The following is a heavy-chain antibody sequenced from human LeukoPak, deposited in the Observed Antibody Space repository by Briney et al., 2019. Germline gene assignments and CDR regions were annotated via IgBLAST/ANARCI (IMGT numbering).Heavy chain of an antibody. CDR2: IYHSGIT. J-gene: IGHJ4*02. Sequence: SETMSLTCTVSGDAISNYYWSWLRQPPGKGLEWIGYIYHSGITNYNPSLKSRVTISIDTSKNQFSLRLSSVTAADTAVYHCARQRNPYYYDSSGYYFDSWGQGALVTVSS. V-gene: IGHV4-59*08. CDR1: GDAISNYY. CDR3: ARQRNPYYYDSSGYYFDS. D-gene: IGHD3-22*01.